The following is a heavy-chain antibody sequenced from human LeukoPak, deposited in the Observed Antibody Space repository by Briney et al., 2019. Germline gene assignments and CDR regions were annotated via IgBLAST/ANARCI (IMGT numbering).Heavy chain of an antibody. J-gene: IGHJ4*02. D-gene: IGHD3-10*01. CDR3: ARFRGSRPFDY. CDR1: GFTFDDYA. CDR2: ISWNSGSI. V-gene: IGHV3-9*01. Sequence: GRSLRLSCAASGFTFDDYAMHWVRQAPGKGLEWVSSISWNSGSIGYADSVKGRFTISRDNAKSSLYLQMNSLRAEDTAFYYCARFRGSRPFDYWGQGTLVTVSS.